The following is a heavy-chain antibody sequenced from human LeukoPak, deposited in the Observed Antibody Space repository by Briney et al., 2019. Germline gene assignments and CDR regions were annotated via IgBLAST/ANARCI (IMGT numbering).Heavy chain of an antibody. J-gene: IGHJ5*02. CDR1: GGSINDYY. V-gene: IGHV4-59*01. CDR3: ARVLRGAVTSNCFDP. CDR2: ISNGGTT. D-gene: IGHD4-17*01. Sequence: SETLSLTCTVSGGSINDYYWTWIRQAPGKGLQWLGYISNGGTTDYNPSLKSRVTMSVDTSKNEFSLKVTSVTAADTAMYYCARVLRGAVTSNCFDPWGQGTLVTVSS.